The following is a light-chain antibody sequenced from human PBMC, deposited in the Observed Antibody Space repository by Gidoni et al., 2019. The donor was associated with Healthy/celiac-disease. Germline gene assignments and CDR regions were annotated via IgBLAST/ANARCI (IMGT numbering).Light chain of an antibody. CDR2: LGS. CDR1: QSLLHSNGYNY. V-gene: IGKV2-28*01. Sequence: TQSPLSLPVTPGEPASISCRSSQSLLHSNGYNYLDWYLQKPGQSPQLLIYLGSNQASGVPDRFSGSGSGTDFTLKISRVEAEDVGVYYCMQALQTPPTFGQGTKLEIK. CDR3: MQALQTPPT. J-gene: IGKJ2*01.